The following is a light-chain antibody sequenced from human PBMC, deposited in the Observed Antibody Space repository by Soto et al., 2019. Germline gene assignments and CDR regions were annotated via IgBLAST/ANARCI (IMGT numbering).Light chain of an antibody. CDR2: AAS. CDR1: QGINNY. CDR3: QQYNSYSCT. V-gene: IGKV1-16*02. Sequence: SRMAKSPSSLSACVGGSVTITCLASQGINNYLAWFQQKPGKAPRSLIYAASSLQSGVPSKFSGNASGTEFTLTISSLQPDDFATHYCQQYNSYSCTFGQGTKVDIK. J-gene: IGKJ1*01.